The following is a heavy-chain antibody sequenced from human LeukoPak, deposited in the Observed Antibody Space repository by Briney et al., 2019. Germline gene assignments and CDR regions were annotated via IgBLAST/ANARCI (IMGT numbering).Heavy chain of an antibody. D-gene: IGHD3-3*01. CDR2: ISSSSSII. CDR3: AREDSISGFWSGYYLDY. Sequence: GGSLRLSCAASGFTFSSYPMNWVRQAPGKGLEWVSYISSSSSIIYYSDSVKGRFTISRDNAKNSLYLQMNSLRAEDTAVYYCAREDSISGFWSGYYLDYWGQGTLVTVSS. V-gene: IGHV3-48*01. J-gene: IGHJ4*02. CDR1: GFTFSSYP.